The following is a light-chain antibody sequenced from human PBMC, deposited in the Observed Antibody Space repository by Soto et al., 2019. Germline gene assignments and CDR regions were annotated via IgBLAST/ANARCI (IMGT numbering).Light chain of an antibody. V-gene: IGKV3-15*01. Sequence: EIVMTQSPATLSVSPGERATLSCKASQSVGTYFAWYQQKPDQAPRLLIYGASTRAAGVPARFSGGGSGTEFTLTISSLQSEDFAIYHCQQYDNLPPWTFGQGTKVEIK. CDR1: QSVGTY. CDR3: QQYDNLPPWT. CDR2: GAS. J-gene: IGKJ1*01.